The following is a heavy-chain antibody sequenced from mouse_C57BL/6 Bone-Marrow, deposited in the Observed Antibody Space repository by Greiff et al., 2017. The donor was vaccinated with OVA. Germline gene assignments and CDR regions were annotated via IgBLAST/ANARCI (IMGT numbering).Heavy chain of an antibody. CDR1: GFTFSDYH. D-gene: IGHD6-1*01. J-gene: IGHJ2*01. CDR3: ARVLWGYYFDY. Sequence: EVHLVESEGGLVQPGSSMKLSCTASGFTFSDYHMAWVRQVPEKGLEWVANINYDGSSTYYLDSLKSRFIISRDNAKNILYLQMSSLKSEDTATYYCARVLWGYYFDYWGQGTTLTVSS. CDR2: INYDGSST. V-gene: IGHV5-16*01.